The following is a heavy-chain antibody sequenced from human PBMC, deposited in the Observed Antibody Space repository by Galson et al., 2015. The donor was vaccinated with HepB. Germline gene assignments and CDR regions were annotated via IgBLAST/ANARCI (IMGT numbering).Heavy chain of an antibody. Sequence: SLRLSCAGSGFTFNGYGLHWVRQAPGKGLEWVAVISYDGKKKYYADSVKGRFTISRDNSGNTLELQMTGLRTEDTAIYYCAKDGIKFTTEWFFIDYWGRGTLVTVSS. CDR2: ISYDGKKK. J-gene: IGHJ4*02. CDR1: GFTFNGYG. V-gene: IGHV3-30*18. D-gene: IGHD1-1*01. CDR3: AKDGIKFTTEWFFIDY.